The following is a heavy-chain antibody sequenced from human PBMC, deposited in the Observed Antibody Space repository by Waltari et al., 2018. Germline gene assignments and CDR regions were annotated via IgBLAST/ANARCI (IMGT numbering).Heavy chain of an antibody. J-gene: IGHJ6*02. V-gene: IGHV3-53*01. Sequence: EVQLVESGGGLIQPGGYLRLSCAASGFTVSSNYMRWVRQAPGKGLEWVSVIYSGGSTYNADSVKVGYSISRDNSENTLYLEMTSLSADDTAVYYCARGLKQWLVLAVDHYYGMDVWGQGTTVTVSS. D-gene: IGHD6-19*01. CDR3: ARGLKQWLVLAVDHYYGMDV. CDR1: GFTVSSNY. CDR2: IYSGGST.